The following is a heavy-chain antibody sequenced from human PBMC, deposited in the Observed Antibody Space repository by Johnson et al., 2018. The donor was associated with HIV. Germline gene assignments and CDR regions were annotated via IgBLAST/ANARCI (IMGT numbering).Heavy chain of an antibody. J-gene: IGHJ3*02. CDR2: ISYDGSNK. CDR3: ARDRVWFGELYAFDI. V-gene: IGHV3-30*03. CDR1: GFTFDDYG. D-gene: IGHD3-10*01. Sequence: QVQLVESGGGVVRPGGSLRLSCAASGFTFDDYGMSWVRQAPGKGLEWVAVISYDGSNKYYADSVKGRFTISRDNSKNTLYLQMNSLRAEDTAVYYCARDRVWFGELYAFDIWGPGTVVTVSP.